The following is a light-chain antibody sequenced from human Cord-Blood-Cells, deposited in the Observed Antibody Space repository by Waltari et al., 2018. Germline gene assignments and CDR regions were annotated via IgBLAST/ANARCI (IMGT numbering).Light chain of an antibody. CDR1: QSVLYSSNNKNY. Sequence: DIVMTQSPDSLAVSLGARATINCKSSQSVLYSSNNKNYLAWYQQKPGQPPKLLIYCASTRDTGVPDRFSGSGSGTDFTLTISSLQAEDFAVYYCQQYYSSPFTFGGGTKVEIK. J-gene: IGKJ4*01. V-gene: IGKV4-1*01. CDR2: CAS. CDR3: QQYYSSPFT.